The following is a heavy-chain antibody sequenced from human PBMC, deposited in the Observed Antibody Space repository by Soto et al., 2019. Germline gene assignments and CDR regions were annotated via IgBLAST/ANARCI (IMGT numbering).Heavy chain of an antibody. Sequence: PSETLSLTCPFSGGSISRYFWGWVRPPPGKGFERIGYIYYSGGTNYNPSLKSRVTISVDTSKNQFSLELSSVTAADTAVYYCARQVGGWAPWYFDYWGQGTLVTSPQ. D-gene: IGHD6-19*01. J-gene: IGHJ4*02. CDR2: IYYSGGT. CDR3: ARQVGGWAPWYFDY. V-gene: IGHV4-59*08. CDR1: GGSISRYF.